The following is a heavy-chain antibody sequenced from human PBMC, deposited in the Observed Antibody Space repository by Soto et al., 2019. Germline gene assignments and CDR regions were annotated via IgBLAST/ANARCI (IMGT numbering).Heavy chain of an antibody. CDR3: AKDWGPIAVAGTIYYYGMDV. CDR1: GFTFGSDG. CDR2: ISYDGSNK. Sequence: PGGSLRLSCAVSGFTFGSDGMHWVRQAPGKGLEWVAVISYDGSNKYYADSVKGRFTISRDNSKNTLYLQMNSLRAEDTAVYYCAKDWGPIAVAGTIYYYGMDVWGQGTTVTVSS. D-gene: IGHD6-19*01. J-gene: IGHJ6*02. V-gene: IGHV3-30*18.